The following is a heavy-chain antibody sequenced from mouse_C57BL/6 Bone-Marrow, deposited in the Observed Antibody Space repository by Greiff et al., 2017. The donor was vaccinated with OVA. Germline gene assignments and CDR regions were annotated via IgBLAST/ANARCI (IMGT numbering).Heavy chain of an antibody. Sequence: VQLQQSGAELVRPGASVKLSCTASGFNIKDDYMHWVKQRPEQGLEWIGWIDPENGDTEYASKFQGKATITADTSSNTAYLQLSSLTSEDTAVYYCTTGGTTVVEADGGQGTLVTVSA. D-gene: IGHD1-1*01. J-gene: IGHJ3*01. CDR3: TTGGTTVVEAD. CDR1: GFNIKDDY. V-gene: IGHV14-4*01. CDR2: IDPENGDT.